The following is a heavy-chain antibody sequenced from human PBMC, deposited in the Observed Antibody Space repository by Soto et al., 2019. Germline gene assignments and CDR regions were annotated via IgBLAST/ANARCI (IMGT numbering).Heavy chain of an antibody. J-gene: IGHJ3*02. D-gene: IGHD3-22*01. CDR2: ISYDGSNK. CDR3: AKDTLHYYDSSGHLHDAFDI. Sequence: GGSLRLSCAASGFTFSSYGMHWVRQAPGKGLEWVAVISYDGSNKYYADSVKGRFTISRDNSKNTLYLQMNSLRAEDTAVYYCAKDTLHYYDSSGHLHDAFDIWGQGTMVTVSS. CDR1: GFTFSSYG. V-gene: IGHV3-30*18.